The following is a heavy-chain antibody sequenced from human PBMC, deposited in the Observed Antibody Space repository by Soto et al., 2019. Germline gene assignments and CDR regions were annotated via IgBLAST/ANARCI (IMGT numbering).Heavy chain of an antibody. CDR3: ARTDGYDPDQYNWFDP. D-gene: IGHD5-12*01. J-gene: IGHJ5*02. V-gene: IGHV4-59*01. CDR1: GGSISSYY. Sequence: SETLSLTCTVSGGSISSYYWSWIRQPPGKGLEWIGYIYYSGSTNYNPSLKSRVTISVDTSKNQFSLKLSSVTAADTAVYYCARTDGYDPDQYNWFDPWGQGTLVTVSS. CDR2: IYYSGST.